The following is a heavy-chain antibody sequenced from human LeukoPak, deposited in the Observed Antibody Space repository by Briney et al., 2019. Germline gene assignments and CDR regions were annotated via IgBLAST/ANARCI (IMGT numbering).Heavy chain of an antibody. V-gene: IGHV3-7*01. Sequence: GGSLRLSCAASGFTFSSYAMHWVRQAPGKGQEWVGTIKQDGSEKYYVDSVKGRFTIPRDNPKNSLYLQMNSLRVEDTAVYYCARALDVWGEGTTVIVSS. CDR2: IKQDGSEK. CDR3: ARALDV. J-gene: IGHJ6*04. CDR1: GFTFSSYA.